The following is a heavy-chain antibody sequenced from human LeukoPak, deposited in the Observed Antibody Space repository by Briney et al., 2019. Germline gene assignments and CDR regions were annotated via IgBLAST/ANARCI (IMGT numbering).Heavy chain of an antibody. V-gene: IGHV4-31*03. Sequence: SETLSLTCTVSGGSISSGGYYWSWIRQHPGKGLEWIGYIYYSGSTYYNPSLKSRVTISVDTSKNQFSLKLSSVTAADTAVYYCARGGSGSPFDYWGQGTLVTVSS. CDR3: ARGGSGSPFDY. CDR1: GGSISSGGYY. CDR2: IYYSGST. J-gene: IGHJ4*02. D-gene: IGHD3-10*01.